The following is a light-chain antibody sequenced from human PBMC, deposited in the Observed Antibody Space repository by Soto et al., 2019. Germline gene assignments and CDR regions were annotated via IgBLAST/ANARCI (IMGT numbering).Light chain of an antibody. V-gene: IGKV1-5*01. J-gene: IGKJ1*01. CDR3: QQYDSYST. CDR1: QSISTS. CDR2: DAS. Sequence: DIQMTKSRSTLSASVGDRVTITCRASQSISTSLAWYQQKPGKAPKLLIHDASSLESGVPSRFSGSGSGTEFTLTISSLQPDDFATYYCQQYDSYSTFGQGTKVDIK.